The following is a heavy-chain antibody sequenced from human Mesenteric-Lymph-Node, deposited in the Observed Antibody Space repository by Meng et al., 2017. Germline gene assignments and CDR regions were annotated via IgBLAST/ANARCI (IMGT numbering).Heavy chain of an antibody. V-gene: IGHV3-23*01. CDR2: ISNSGDST. Sequence: GESLKISCAVSGLTFSNYAVSWVRQAPGKGLEWVSGISNSGDSTHYADSVRGRFTISRDNSKNTLFLQMNSLRSEDTAVYYCATGEHRYLPIAADGGGRAFDIWGQGTMVTVSS. D-gene: IGHD6-13*01. J-gene: IGHJ3*02. CDR3: ATGEHRYLPIAADGGGRAFDI. CDR1: GLTFSNYA.